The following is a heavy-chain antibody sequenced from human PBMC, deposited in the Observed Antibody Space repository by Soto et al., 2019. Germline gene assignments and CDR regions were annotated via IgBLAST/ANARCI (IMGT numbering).Heavy chain of an antibody. Sequence: ALVKVSCKASGYTFTSYYMHWVRQAPGQGLEWMGIINPSGGSTSYAQKFQGRVTMTRDTSTSTVYMELSSLRSEDTAVYYCASGDFWSGYYSYYYMDVWGKGTTVTVSS. CDR1: GYTFTSYY. CDR3: ASGDFWSGYYSYYYMDV. D-gene: IGHD3-3*01. CDR2: INPSGGST. J-gene: IGHJ6*03. V-gene: IGHV1-46*03.